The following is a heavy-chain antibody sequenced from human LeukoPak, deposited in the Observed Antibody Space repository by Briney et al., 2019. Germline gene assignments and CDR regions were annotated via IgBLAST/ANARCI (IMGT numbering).Heavy chain of an antibody. V-gene: IGHV4-59*08. J-gene: IGHJ4*02. D-gene: IGHD4-17*01. CDR2: IFYSGST. Sequence: SETLSLACTVSGGSINSYYWSWIRQPPGKGLEWIGYIFYSGSTKYNPSLNSRVTISLDTSKNQFSLKLNSVTAADTAVYYCARFKMTSVTDWGQGTLVTVSS. CDR3: ARFKMTSVTD. CDR1: GGSINSYY.